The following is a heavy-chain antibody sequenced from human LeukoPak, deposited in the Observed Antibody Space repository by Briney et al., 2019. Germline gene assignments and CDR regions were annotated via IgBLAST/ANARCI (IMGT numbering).Heavy chain of an antibody. CDR1: GFTFSSYA. CDR2: ISSNGGST. D-gene: IGHD3-10*01. V-gene: IGHV3-64*01. J-gene: IGHJ6*03. Sequence: GGSLRFSCAASGFTFSSYAMHWVRQAPGKGLEYVSAISSNGGSTYYANSVKGRFTISRDNSKNTLYLQMGSLRAEDMAVYYCARDFSGASGSFYGSGSSYYYYMDVWGKGTTVTISS. CDR3: ARDFSGASGSFYGSGSSYYYYMDV.